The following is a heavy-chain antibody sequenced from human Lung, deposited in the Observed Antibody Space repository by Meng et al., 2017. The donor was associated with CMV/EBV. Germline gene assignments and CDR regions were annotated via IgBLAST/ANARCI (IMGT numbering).Heavy chain of an antibody. J-gene: IGHJ4*02. CDR3: AKEGLWFGELLPAPYFDY. CDR2: IWYDGSNK. V-gene: IGHV3-33*06. D-gene: IGHD3-10*01. Sequence: FNNYGMNWGRQAPGKGLEWVAVIWYDGSNKYYADSVKGRFTISRDNSKNTLYLQMNSLRAEDTAVYYCAKEGLWFGELLPAPYFDYWGQGTLVTVSS. CDR1: FNNYG.